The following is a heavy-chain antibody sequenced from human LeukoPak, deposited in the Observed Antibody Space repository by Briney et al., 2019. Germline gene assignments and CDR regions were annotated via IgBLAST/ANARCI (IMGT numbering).Heavy chain of an antibody. J-gene: IGHJ4*02. CDR1: GFTFSSYS. D-gene: IGHD3-10*01. V-gene: IGHV3-21*04. CDR3: AKVEYPITMIRGAPWYFDY. Sequence: PGGSLRLSCAASGFTFSSYSMNWVRQAPGKGLEWVSSISSSSDYVYYADSVKGRFTISRDNAKTSLYLKMNSLRAEDTALYYCAKVEYPITMIRGAPWYFDYWGQGTLVTVSS. CDR2: ISSSSDYV.